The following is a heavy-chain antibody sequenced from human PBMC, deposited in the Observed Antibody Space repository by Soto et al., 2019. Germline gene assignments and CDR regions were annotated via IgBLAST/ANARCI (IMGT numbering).Heavy chain of an antibody. V-gene: IGHV3-30*03. CDR2: SSYDGRET. CDR1: DFDFSSYG. D-gene: IGHD3-10*01. J-gene: IGHJ4*02. CDR3: ARDSGWPILNFDN. Sequence: GGSLRLSCAASDFDFSSYGIHWVRQAPGKGLEWVAASSYDGRETFYADSAKGRFTVSKEMSKNTAFLQMNALRHEDTAVYFCARDSGWPILNFDNWGQGTPVTVS.